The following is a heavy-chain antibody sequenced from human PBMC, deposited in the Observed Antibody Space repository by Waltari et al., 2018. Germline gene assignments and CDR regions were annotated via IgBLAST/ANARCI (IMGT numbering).Heavy chain of an antibody. D-gene: IGHD2-21*02. V-gene: IGHV3-30*01. Sequence: QVQLVESGGGVVQPGRSLRLSCAASGFTFSSYAMHWVRQAPGKGLEWVAVISYDGSNKDYADSGKGRFTISRDNSKNTLYLQMNSLRAEDTAVYYCAKPLRAYCGGDCRLSAFDIWGQGTMVTVSS. CDR2: ISYDGSNK. CDR3: AKPLRAYCGGDCRLSAFDI. J-gene: IGHJ3*02. CDR1: GFTFSSYA.